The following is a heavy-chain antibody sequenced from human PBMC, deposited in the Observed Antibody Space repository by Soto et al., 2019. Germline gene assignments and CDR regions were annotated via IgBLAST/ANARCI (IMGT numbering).Heavy chain of an antibody. J-gene: IGHJ4*02. D-gene: IGHD6-13*01. CDR1: GGSISSGGYY. Sequence: QVQLQESGPGLVKPSQTLSLTCTVSGGSISSGGYYWSWTRQHPGKGLEWIGYIYYSGSTYYNPSHKSRVTISVDTSKNQFSLKLSSVTAADTAVYYCASGGSSSPYFNSWGQGTLVTVSS. CDR3: ASGGSSSPYFNS. CDR2: IYYSGST. V-gene: IGHV4-31*03.